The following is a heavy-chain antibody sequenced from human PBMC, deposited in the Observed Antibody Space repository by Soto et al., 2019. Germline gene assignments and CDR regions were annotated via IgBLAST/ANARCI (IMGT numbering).Heavy chain of an antibody. D-gene: IGHD1-1*01. CDR2: ITPMFDTT. J-gene: IGHJ4*02. Sequence: QLVQSGAEVQKPGSSVKVSCQTSGGTFSSYAISWVRQAPGQGLEWVGGITPMFDTTTYAQKFQGRVTITADESRTKAYMEMSSLRSDDTAVYYCARTRTAQLERRAIYLFDYWGQGTLVTVSS. V-gene: IGHV1-69*01. CDR1: GGTFSSYA. CDR3: ARTRTAQLERRAIYLFDY.